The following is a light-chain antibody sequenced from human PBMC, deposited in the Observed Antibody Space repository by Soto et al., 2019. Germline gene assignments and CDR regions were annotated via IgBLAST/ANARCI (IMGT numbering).Light chain of an antibody. Sequence: DLQMTQSPSTMSANVGDRVTITCRASQSIRSELAWYQQNPGKAPKVLIYKASNLESGVPSRFSGGGSGTEFTLTVSSLQPDDCATYYCLQYDNYPLIFGGGTKV. CDR2: KAS. V-gene: IGKV1-5*03. J-gene: IGKJ4*01. CDR3: LQYDNYPLI. CDR1: QSIRSE.